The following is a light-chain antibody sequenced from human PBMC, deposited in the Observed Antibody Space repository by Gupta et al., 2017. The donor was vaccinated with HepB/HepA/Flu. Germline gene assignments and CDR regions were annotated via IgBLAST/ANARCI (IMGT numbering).Light chain of an antibody. Sequence: SVLTQPPSASGTPGQRVTIFCSGSSSNIGSNYVYWYQQLPGTAPKLLIYRNNQRPSGVPDRFSGSKSGTSASLAISGLRAEDEADYYCAAWDDSRSGWVFGGGTKLTVL. CDR2: RNN. J-gene: IGLJ3*02. V-gene: IGLV1-47*01. CDR1: SSNIGSNY. CDR3: AAWDDSRSGWV.